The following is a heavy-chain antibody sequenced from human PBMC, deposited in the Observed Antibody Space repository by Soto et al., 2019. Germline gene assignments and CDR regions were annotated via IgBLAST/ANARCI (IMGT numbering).Heavy chain of an antibody. J-gene: IGHJ6*02. CDR3: ARDRLVPYGYGMDV. V-gene: IGHV3-33*01. D-gene: IGHD2-2*01. Sequence: QMQLVESGGGVVQPGRSLRLSCAASXFTFRSYGIHWVRQAPGKGLEWVALIWFDGSKKYYVDSVKGRFAVSRDNSKNTLYLQINSLRVEDTAVYYCARDRLVPYGYGMDVWGQGTTVTVSS. CDR2: IWFDGSKK. CDR1: XFTFRSYG.